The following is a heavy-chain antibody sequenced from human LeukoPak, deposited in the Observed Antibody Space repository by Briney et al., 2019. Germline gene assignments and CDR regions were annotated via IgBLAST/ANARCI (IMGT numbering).Heavy chain of an antibody. CDR3: GRRSMTGTYYFDY. D-gene: IGHD1-1*01. CDR1: GFTFSIYA. V-gene: IGHV3-23*01. J-gene: IGHJ4*02. CDR2: ISGTSANT. Sequence: QPGGSLRLSCAASGFTFSIYAMSWVRQAPGKGLEWVSSISGTSANTYSADSVKGRFIISRDNSKNTLYLQVNSLRPEDTAVYYCGRRSMTGTYYFDYWGQGTLVTVSS.